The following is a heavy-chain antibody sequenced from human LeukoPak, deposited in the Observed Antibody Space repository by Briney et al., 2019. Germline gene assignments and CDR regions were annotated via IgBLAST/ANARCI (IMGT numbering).Heavy chain of an antibody. D-gene: IGHD6-19*01. CDR1: GYTFTSYG. V-gene: IGHV1-18*01. J-gene: IGHJ4*02. CDR2: SSPYNGNT. CDR3: ASTYSSGWYDY. Sequence: GASVKVSCKASGYTFTSYGITWVRQAPGQGLEWMGWSSPYNGNTNYAQKFQGRVTMTRDTSISTAYMELSRLRSDDTAVYYCASTYSSGWYDYWGQGTLVTVSS.